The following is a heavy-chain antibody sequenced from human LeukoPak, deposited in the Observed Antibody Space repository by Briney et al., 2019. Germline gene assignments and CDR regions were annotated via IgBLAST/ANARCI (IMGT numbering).Heavy chain of an antibody. CDR1: GYTFTSYG. J-gene: IGHJ4*02. CDR3: ARDRVALAVADY. Sequence: ASVKVSCKASGYTFTSYGISWVRQAPGQGLEWMGWISAYNGNTNYAQKLQGRVTITRDTSASTAYMELSSLGSEDTAVYYCARDRVALAVADYWGQGTLVTVSS. V-gene: IGHV1-18*01. CDR2: ISAYNGNT. D-gene: IGHD6-19*01.